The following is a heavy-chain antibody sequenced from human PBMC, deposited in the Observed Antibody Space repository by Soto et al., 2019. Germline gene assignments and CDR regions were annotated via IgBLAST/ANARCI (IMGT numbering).Heavy chain of an antibody. CDR1: GGSISSYY. CDR3: ARSLYCSSTSCYGLSDWFDP. Sequence: SETLSLTCTVSGGSISSYYWSWIRQPPGKGLEWIGYIYYSGSTNYNPSLKSRVTISVDTSKNQFSLKLSSVTAADTAVYYCARSLYCSSTSCYGLSDWFDPWGQGTLVTVSS. D-gene: IGHD2-2*01. V-gene: IGHV4-59*01. CDR2: IYYSGST. J-gene: IGHJ5*02.